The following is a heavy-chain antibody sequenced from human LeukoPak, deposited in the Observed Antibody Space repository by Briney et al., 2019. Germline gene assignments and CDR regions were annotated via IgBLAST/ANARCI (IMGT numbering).Heavy chain of an antibody. D-gene: IGHD3-22*01. J-gene: IGHJ4*02. CDR3: ARGPDYYDSSGYYLY. CDR2: INHSGST. V-gene: IGHV4-34*01. CDR1: GGSFSGYN. Sequence: SETLSLTCAVYGGSFSGYNWSWIRQPPGKGLEWIGEINHSGSTNYNPSLKSRVTISVDTSKNQFSLKLSSVTAADTAVYYCARGPDYYDSSGYYLYWGQGTLVTASS.